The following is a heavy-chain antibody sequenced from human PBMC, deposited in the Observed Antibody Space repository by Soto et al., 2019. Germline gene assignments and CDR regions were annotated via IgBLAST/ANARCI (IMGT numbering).Heavy chain of an antibody. CDR1: GFTFSRHT. CDR3: AREVYYDFWSGFNTHPYYFDD. D-gene: IGHD3-3*01. CDR2: ISDAGINT. J-gene: IGHJ4*02. Sequence: QVQLVESGGGVVKPGRSLRLSWAASGFTFSRHTMNWVRQAPGKGLEWVAAISDAGINTYYADSVKGRFTISRDNSKNTLYLQMNSLSSEDTAVHHWAREVYYDFWSGFNTHPYYFDDWGQGTLVTVSS. V-gene: IGHV3-30-3*01.